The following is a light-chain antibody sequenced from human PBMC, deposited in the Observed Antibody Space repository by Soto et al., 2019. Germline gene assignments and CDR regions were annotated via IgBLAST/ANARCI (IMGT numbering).Light chain of an antibody. CDR2: EVS. J-gene: IGLJ1*01. CDR1: SSDVGGYNH. V-gene: IGLV2-14*01. Sequence: QSVLTQPASVSESPGQSITISCAGTSSDVGGYNHVSWYQQHAEKAPKLLIHEVSNRPSGVSNRFSGSKSGNTASLTISGLHAEDEADYNCTSYTIISTYVFGTGSKV. CDR3: TSYTIISTYV.